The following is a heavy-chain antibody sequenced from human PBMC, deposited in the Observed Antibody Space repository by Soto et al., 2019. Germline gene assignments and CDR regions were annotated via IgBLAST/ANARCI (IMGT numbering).Heavy chain of an antibody. CDR3: ARDVPAAGTDWFDS. V-gene: IGHV4-4*07. CDR2: VSSTGSS. D-gene: IGHD6-19*01. CDR1: GGSISNYY. Sequence: PSETLSLTCTVSGGSISNYYLSWIRQAAEKRLEWIGRVSSTGSSYYNPSLKSRVTISVDTTKNKVSLNLTSVTAADKAVYYCARDVPAAGTDWFDSWGQGTLVTVSS. J-gene: IGHJ5*01.